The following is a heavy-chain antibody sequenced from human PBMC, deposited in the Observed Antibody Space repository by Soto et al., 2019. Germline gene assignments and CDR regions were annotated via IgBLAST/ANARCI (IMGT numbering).Heavy chain of an antibody. J-gene: IGHJ4*02. CDR2: ISAYSGNT. Sequence: GASVKVSCKASGYTFTSYGISWVRQAPGQGLEWMGWISAYSGNTNYAQKLQGRVTMTTDTSTSTAYMELRSLRSDDTAVYYCARDPPPHYDSSGYYFVNWGQGTLVTVSS. CDR1: GYTFTSYG. CDR3: ARDPPPHYDSSGYYFVN. V-gene: IGHV1-18*01. D-gene: IGHD3-22*01.